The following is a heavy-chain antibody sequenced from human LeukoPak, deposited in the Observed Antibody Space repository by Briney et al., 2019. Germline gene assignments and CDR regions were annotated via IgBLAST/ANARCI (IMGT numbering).Heavy chain of an antibody. Sequence: GSLRLSCAASGFTFSSYAMSWIRQPPGKGLEWIGEINHSGSTNYNPSLKSRVTISVDTSKNQFSLKLSSVTAADTAVYYCARVGDYGGTQTPEDLRGEQRSDYWGQGTLVTVSS. V-gene: IGHV4-34*01. CDR2: INHSGST. CDR3: ARVGDYGGTQTPEDLRGEQRSDY. D-gene: IGHD4-23*01. J-gene: IGHJ4*02. CDR1: GFTFSSYA.